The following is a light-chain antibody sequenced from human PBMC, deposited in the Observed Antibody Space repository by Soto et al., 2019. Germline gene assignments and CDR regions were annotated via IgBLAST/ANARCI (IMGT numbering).Light chain of an antibody. J-gene: IGKJ2*01. CDR2: GAF. CDR3: QQYGSSPPYT. V-gene: IGKV3-20*01. Sequence: EIVLTQSPGTLSLSPGERATLSCRASQSVSSSYLAWYQQKPGQAPRLLIYGAFSRATGIADRFSGSESGTDFTLTISRLEPADFAVYYCQQYGSSPPYTFGQGTKLEIK. CDR1: QSVSSSY.